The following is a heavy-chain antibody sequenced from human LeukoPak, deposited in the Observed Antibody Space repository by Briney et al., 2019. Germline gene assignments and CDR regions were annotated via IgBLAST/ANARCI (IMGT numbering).Heavy chain of an antibody. V-gene: IGHV4-39*01. D-gene: IGHD6-6*01. CDR1: GGSISSSSYY. J-gene: IGHJ4*02. CDR3: ARYSSSSLGAGGFDY. CDR2: IYYSGST. Sequence: PSETLSLTCTVSGGSISSSSYYWGWIRQPPGKGLQWIGSIYYSGSTYYNPSLKSRVTISVDTSKNQFSLKLSSVTAADTAVYYCARYSSSSLGAGGFDYWGQGILVTVSS.